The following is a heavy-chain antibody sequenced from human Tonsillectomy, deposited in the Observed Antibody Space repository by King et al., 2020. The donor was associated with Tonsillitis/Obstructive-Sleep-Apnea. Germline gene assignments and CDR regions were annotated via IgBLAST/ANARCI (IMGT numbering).Heavy chain of an antibody. V-gene: IGHV4-59*01. D-gene: IGHD5-12*01. CDR3: AREGLRDAFDI. J-gene: IGHJ3*02. Sequence: VQLQESGPGLVXPSETLSLTCTVSGDSISNYYWSWIRQPPGKGLECIGYIYYTGSTNYNPSLKSRVTISVDTSKNQFSLKLSSVTAADTAVYYCAREGLRDAFDIWGQGTMVTVSS. CDR2: IYYTGST. CDR1: GDSISNYY.